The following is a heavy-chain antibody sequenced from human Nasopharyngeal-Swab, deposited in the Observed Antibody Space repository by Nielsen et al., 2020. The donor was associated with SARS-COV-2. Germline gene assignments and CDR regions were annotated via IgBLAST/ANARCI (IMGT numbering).Heavy chain of an antibody. CDR2: IFVRGNSP. CDR3: ARELPGTYSSFDY. Sequence: SETLSLTCSVSGVSVTSGDVFWSWLRQPAGKALQYIGRIFVRGNSPDFNPSLKSRGTISIDTAKNQFSLNLTSVTAADTAIYFCARELPGTYSSFDYWGQGILVTVSS. D-gene: IGHD1-26*01. V-gene: IGHV4-61*02. CDR1: GVSVTSGDVF. J-gene: IGHJ4*02.